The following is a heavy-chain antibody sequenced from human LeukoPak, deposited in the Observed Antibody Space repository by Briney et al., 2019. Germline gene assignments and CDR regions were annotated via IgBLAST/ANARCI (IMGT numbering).Heavy chain of an antibody. J-gene: IGHJ4*02. D-gene: IGHD2-2*01. V-gene: IGHV1-8*03. Sequence: ASVKVSCKASGYTFTIYDINWVRQATGQGLEWMGWMNPNSGNTGYAQKFQGRVTITRNTSISTAYMELSSLRSEDTAVYYCARGYCTSTSCHFDYWGQGTLVTVS. CDR1: GYTFTIYD. CDR2: MNPNSGNT. CDR3: ARGYCTSTSCHFDY.